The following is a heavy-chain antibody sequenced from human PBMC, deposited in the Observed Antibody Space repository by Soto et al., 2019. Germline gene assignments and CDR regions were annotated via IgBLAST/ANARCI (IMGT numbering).Heavy chain of an antibody. CDR1: GGTFSSYA. CDR2: IIPIFGTA. V-gene: IGHV1-69*01. J-gene: IGHJ5*02. CDR3: ARDSQYYDFWSGYYNWFDP. Sequence: QVQLVQSGAEVKKPGSSVKVSCKASGGTFSSYAISWVRQAPGQGLEWMGGIIPIFGTANYAQKFEGRVTITADESTSTAYMELSSLRSEDTAVYYCARDSQYYDFWSGYYNWFDPWGQGTLVTVSS. D-gene: IGHD3-3*01.